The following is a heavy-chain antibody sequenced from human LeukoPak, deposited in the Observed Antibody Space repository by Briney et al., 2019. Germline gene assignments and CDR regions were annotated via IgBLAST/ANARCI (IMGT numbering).Heavy chain of an antibody. CDR2: ISYDGSNK. D-gene: IGHD1-26*01. Sequence: PGGSLRLSCVASGFTFSSYSMNWVRQAPGKGLEWVAVISYDGSNKYYADSVKGRFTISRDNSKNTLYLQMNSLRAEDTAVYYCARDLGAMTPLGFDYWGQGTLVTVSS. V-gene: IGHV3-30*03. CDR1: GFTFSSYS. CDR3: ARDLGAMTPLGFDY. J-gene: IGHJ4*02.